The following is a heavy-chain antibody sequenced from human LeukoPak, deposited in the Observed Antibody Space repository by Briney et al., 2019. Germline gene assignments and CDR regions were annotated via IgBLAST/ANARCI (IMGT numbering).Heavy chain of an antibody. CDR2: ISGSGGST. Sequence: GGSLRLSCAASGFTFSSYWMNWVRQAPGKGLEWVSAISGSGGSTYYADSVKGRFTISRDNSKNTLYLQMNSLRAEDTAVYYCAKTPRGYSGYDELDYYYYYMDVWGKGTTVTISS. CDR1: GFTFSSYW. D-gene: IGHD5-12*01. J-gene: IGHJ6*03. V-gene: IGHV3-23*01. CDR3: AKTPRGYSGYDELDYYYYYMDV.